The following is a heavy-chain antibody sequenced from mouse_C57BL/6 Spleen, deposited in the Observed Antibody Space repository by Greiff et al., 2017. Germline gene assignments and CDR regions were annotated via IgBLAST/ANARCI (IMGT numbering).Heavy chain of an antibody. CDR1: GFTFSDYG. J-gene: IGHJ1*03. D-gene: IGHD1-1*01. Sequence: EVKVVESGGGLVKPGGSLKLSCAASGFTFSDYGMHWVRQAPEKGLEWVAYISSGSSTIYYADTVKGRFTISRDNAKNTLFLQMTSLRSEDTAMYYCARLTTGYFDVWGTGTTVTVSS. CDR3: ARLTTGYFDV. CDR2: ISSGSSTI. V-gene: IGHV5-17*01.